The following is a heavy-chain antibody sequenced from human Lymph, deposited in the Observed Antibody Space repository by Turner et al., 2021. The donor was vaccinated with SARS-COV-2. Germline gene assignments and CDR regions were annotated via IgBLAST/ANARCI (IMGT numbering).Heavy chain of an antibody. CDR1: WFNVSSND. CDR2: IYSGGST. J-gene: IGHJ3*02. V-gene: IGHV3-53*02. CDR3: ARDNPHEAFDI. Sequence: EVQRVGTGGGVMQSGGSLRLSCAAAWFNVSSNDMSSVRQEPGKGLEGFSVIYSGGSTYYDDTVRCRFTISRDNSKNTLYLKMNRLRAEDTAVYYCARDNPHEAFDIWGQGTMVTVSS.